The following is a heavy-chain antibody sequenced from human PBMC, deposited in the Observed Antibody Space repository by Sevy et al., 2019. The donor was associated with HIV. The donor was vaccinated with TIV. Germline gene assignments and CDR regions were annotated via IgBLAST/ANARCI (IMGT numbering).Heavy chain of an antibody. CDR1: GYSISRGYL. Sequence: SETLSLTCTVSGYSISRGYLGGWIRQPPGRGLEGIASIYHNGSTAFNPSLKRSVSLSVDTSKNDFSRKVGSVTAADTAIYYCARTRRGTHSFDCWGQGTLVTVSS. D-gene: IGHD5-12*01. V-gene: IGHV4-38-2*02. CDR2: IYHNGST. CDR3: ARTRRGTHSFDC. J-gene: IGHJ4*02.